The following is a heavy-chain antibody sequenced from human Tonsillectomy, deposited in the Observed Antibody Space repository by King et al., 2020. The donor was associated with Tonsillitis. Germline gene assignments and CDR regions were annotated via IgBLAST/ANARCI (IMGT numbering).Heavy chain of an antibody. J-gene: IGHJ4*02. CDR1: GDSLSSDNYY. V-gene: IGHV4-61*02. CDR2: IYTSVIT. CDR3: ARGTVTSWTLFDY. D-gene: IGHD4-17*01. Sequence: VQLQESGPGLVKPSQTLSLTCTVSGDSLSSDNYYWNWIRQPAGKGLEWIGRIYTSVITNYNSSLKSRVTISVDTSKSQFSLQLTSVTAADTAVYYCARGTVTSWTLFDYWGQGTLVTVSS.